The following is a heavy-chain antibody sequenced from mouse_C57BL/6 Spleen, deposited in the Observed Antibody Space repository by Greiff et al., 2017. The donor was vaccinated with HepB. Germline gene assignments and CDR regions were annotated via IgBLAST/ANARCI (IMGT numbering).Heavy chain of an antibody. D-gene: IGHD1-1*01. V-gene: IGHV1-47*01. Sequence: VKLQESGAELVKPGASVKMSCKASGYTFTTYPIEWMKQNHGKSLEWIGNFHPYNDDTKYNEKFKGKATLTVEKSSSTVYLELSRLTSDDSAVYYCARFYYGSSYGYFDVWGTGTTVTVSS. CDR1: GYTFTTYP. CDR2: FHPYNDDT. CDR3: ARFYYGSSYGYFDV. J-gene: IGHJ1*03.